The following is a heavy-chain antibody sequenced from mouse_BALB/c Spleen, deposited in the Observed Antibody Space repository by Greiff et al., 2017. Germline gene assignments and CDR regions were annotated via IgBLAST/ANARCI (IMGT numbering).Heavy chain of an antibody. CDR3: ARPTVVARDFDD. J-gene: IGHJ2*01. CDR1: GYSFTGYN. V-gene: IGHV1S135*01. D-gene: IGHD1-1*01. Sequence: VQLQQSGPELEKPGASVKISCKASGYSFTGYNMNWVKQSNGKSLEWIGNIDPFNGGTSYNQKFKGKATLTVDKSSSTAYMHLSSLTSEDSAVYYCARPTVVARDFDDWGQGTTLTVSS. CDR2: IDPFNGGT.